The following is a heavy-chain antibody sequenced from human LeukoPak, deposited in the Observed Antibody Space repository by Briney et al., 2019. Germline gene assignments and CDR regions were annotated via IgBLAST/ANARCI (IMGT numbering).Heavy chain of an antibody. CDR2: ISSTGSTI. Sequence: GGSLRLSCAASEFTFSTYSINWVRQAPGKGLEWVSSISSTGSTIYYADSVKGRFTISRDNAKNSLYLQMNSLRAEDTAVYYCAELGITMIGGVWGKGTTVTISS. D-gene: IGHD3-10*02. J-gene: IGHJ6*04. CDR3: AELGITMIGGV. CDR1: EFTFSTYS. V-gene: IGHV3-48*04.